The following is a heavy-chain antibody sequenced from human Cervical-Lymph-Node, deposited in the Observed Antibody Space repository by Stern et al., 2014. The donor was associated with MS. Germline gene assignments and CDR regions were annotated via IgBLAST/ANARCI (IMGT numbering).Heavy chain of an antibody. D-gene: IGHD3-10*01. Sequence: VQLVESGAEVKKPGSSVKVSCTASGGTFNIFAISWVRQAPGQGLEWMGGIIPILGTANYAQTLQYRGTITADGSTKEASIAQTSLKSEDTAVYYCARDQCHSGSGSYAFDICCQGTMVTVSS. J-gene: IGHJ3*02. V-gene: IGHV1-69*01. CDR2: IIPILGTA. CDR1: GGTFNIFA. CDR3: ARDQCHSGSGSYAFDI.